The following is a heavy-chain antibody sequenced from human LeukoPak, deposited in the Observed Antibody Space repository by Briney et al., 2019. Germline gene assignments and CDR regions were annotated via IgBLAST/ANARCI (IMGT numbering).Heavy chain of an antibody. CDR1: GFTFSNYA. Sequence: GGSLRLSCATSGFTFSNYAVSWVRQAPGKGLEWVGRIKRKPDGGPTDYSAPVKGRFTISRDDSKNTLYLQMNSLKTEDTAVYYCTTNDAFDIWGQGTMVIVSS. J-gene: IGHJ3*02. CDR2: IKRKPDGGPT. V-gene: IGHV3-15*01. CDR3: TTNDAFDI.